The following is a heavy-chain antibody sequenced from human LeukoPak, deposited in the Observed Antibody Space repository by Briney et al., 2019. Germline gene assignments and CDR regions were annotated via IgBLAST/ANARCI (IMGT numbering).Heavy chain of an antibody. CDR3: ATGEVIVNYIY. J-gene: IGHJ4*02. CDR1: GVSISSSNYY. CDR2: MYYTGST. V-gene: IGHV4-39*07. Sequence: SETLSLTCTVSGVSISSSNYYWGWIRQPPGKGLEWIGSMYYTGSTYYNPSLKSRVTIAIDTSKNQLSLKLSSVTAADTAVYYCATGEVIVNYIYWGQGTLVTVSS. D-gene: IGHD3-16*02.